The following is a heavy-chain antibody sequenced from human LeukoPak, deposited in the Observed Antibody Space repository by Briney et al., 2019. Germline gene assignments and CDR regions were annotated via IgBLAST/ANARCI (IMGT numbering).Heavy chain of an antibody. V-gene: IGHV1-46*01. J-gene: IGHJ4*02. CDR2: INPSGGST. D-gene: IGHD2-2*01. Sequence: ASVKVSCKASGYTFTSYYMHWVRQAPGQGLEWMGIINPSGGSTSYAQKFQGRVTMTRDTSTSTVYMELSSLRSEDTAVYYCAREVQRRIVVVPAARNRVFDYWGQGTLVTVSS. CDR1: GYTFTSYY. CDR3: AREVQRRIVVVPAARNRVFDY.